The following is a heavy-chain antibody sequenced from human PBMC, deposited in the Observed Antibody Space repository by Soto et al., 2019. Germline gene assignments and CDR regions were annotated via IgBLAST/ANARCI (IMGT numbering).Heavy chain of an antibody. Sequence: ASLKVSCKASGYTFTNYAMHWVRQAPGQRLEWMGWINAGNGNTKYSQKFQGRVTITRDTSASTAYMELSSLRSEDTAVYYCARVSGYYLTDYWGQGTLVTVSS. CDR3: ARVSGYYLTDY. J-gene: IGHJ4*02. CDR1: GYTFTNYA. V-gene: IGHV1-3*01. D-gene: IGHD5-12*01. CDR2: INAGNGNT.